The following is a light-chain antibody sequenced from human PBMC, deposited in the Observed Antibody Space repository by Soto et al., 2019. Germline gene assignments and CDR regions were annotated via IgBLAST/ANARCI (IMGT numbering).Light chain of an antibody. CDR1: QSISNY. J-gene: IGKJ3*01. CDR2: AAS. Sequence: DIQMNQSPSSLSASVGDRVTITCRASQSISNYLNWYQQKPGKAPKLLIYAASSLQSGVPSRFSRSGSGTDFTLTIRSLQPEDFATYSCPQSYTTLFTFGPGTNVDI. CDR3: PQSYTTLFT. V-gene: IGKV1-39*01.